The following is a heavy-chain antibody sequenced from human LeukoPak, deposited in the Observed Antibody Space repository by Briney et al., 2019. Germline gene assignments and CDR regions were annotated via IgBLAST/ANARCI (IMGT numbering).Heavy chain of an antibody. V-gene: IGHV4-4*07. Sequence: SETLPLTCTVSSGSINSYYLDWVRQPPGKGLEWIGRIYTTGANQYNPSLKSRVTMSIDTSTNQFSLNLRSMTAADTAVYYCGRQGYTASYYFLDFWSQGTLVAVS. CDR2: IYTTGAN. D-gene: IGHD1-26*01. CDR3: GRQGYTASYYFLDF. J-gene: IGHJ4*02. CDR1: SGSINSYY.